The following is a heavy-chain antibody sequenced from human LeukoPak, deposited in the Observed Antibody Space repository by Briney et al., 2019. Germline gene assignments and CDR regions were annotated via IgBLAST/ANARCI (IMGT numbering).Heavy chain of an antibody. CDR1: GFTLTTFA. CDR3: VPGAICSNYVRCAFDI. V-gene: IGHV3-64D*09. CDR2: ISNNGGST. J-gene: IGHJ3*02. Sequence: GSLRLSCSVSGFTLTTFALHWVRQAPGKGLEYVSGISNNGGSTYYADSVKGRFTISRDNSKNTLDLQMSSLRAEDTAVYYCVPGAICSNYVRCAFDIWGQGTMVTVSS. D-gene: IGHD4-11*01.